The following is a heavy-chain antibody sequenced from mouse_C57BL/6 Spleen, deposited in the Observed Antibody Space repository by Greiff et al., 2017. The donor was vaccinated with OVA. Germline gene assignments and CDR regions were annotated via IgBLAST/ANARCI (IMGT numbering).Heavy chain of an antibody. CDR1: GYTFTSYW. CDR3: ARREGAMDV. J-gene: IGHJ4*01. V-gene: IGHV1-69*01. Sequence: QVQLQQPGAELVMPGASVKLSCKASGYTFTSYWMHWVKQRPGQGLEWIGEIDPSDSYTNYNQKFKGKSTLTVDKSSSTAYMQLSSLTSEDSAVYYCARREGAMDVWGQGTSVTVSS. CDR2: IDPSDSYT.